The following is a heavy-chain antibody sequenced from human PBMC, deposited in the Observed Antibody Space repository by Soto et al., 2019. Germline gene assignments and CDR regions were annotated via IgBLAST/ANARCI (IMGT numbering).Heavy chain of an antibody. CDR1: GFTFSSYA. CDR3: ARGGYCNSTCCYRCGMDV. V-gene: IGHV3-30-3*01. D-gene: IGHD2-2*03. J-gene: IGHJ6*02. Sequence: QVQLVESGGGVVQPGRSLRLSCAASGFTFSSYAMHWVRQAPGKGLEWVAVISYDGANKYYADSVKGRFTISRDSSKNTLYLQMNSLRAEDTAVYFCARGGYCNSTCCYRCGMDVWGQGTTVTVSS. CDR2: ISYDGANK.